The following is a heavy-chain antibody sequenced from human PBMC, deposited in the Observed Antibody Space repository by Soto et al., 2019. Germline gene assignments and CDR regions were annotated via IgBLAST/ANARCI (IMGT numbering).Heavy chain of an antibody. D-gene: IGHD3-16*01. Sequence: QVQLVQSGAEVKKPGASVKVSCKASGYTFSTYGISWVRQAPGQGLEWMGWINGYNGNTNYAPKLQGRITMTTATSXSTAYMELRSLRSDDTAVYYCARMGDVPYYYYGMDVWGQGTTVTVSS. CDR1: GYTFSTYG. CDR2: INGYNGNT. CDR3: ARMGDVPYYYYGMDV. V-gene: IGHV1-18*01. J-gene: IGHJ6*02.